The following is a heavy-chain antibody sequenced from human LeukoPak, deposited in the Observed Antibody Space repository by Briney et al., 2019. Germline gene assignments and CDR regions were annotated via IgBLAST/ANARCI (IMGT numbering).Heavy chain of an antibody. CDR1: GDSISSYY. Sequence: PSETLSLTWTVSGDSISSYYWSWIRQPPGKGLEWIGYIYTSGGTNYIPSLKGRVTISIDTSKNQFSLKLSSVTAADSAVYYCARLTRLSTSPDRYYLDYWGQGTLVTVSS. J-gene: IGHJ4*02. CDR2: IYTSGGT. V-gene: IGHV4-4*09. CDR3: ARLTRLSTSPDRYYLDY. D-gene: IGHD6-6*01.